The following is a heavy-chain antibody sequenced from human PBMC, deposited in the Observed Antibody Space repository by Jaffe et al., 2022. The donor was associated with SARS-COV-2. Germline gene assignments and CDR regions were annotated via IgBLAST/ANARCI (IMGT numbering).Heavy chain of an antibody. J-gene: IGHJ4*02. V-gene: IGHV3-48*01. D-gene: IGHD6-13*01. CDR3: AKGWGSSWYPDY. Sequence: EVQLVESGGGLVQPGGSLRLSCAASGFTFSTSTMNWVRQAPGRGLEWVSYISSSSSIIYYADSVKGRFTISRDNAKDSLYLQMNSLRADDAAVYYCAKGWGSSWYPDYWGQGTLVTVSS. CDR2: ISSSSSII. CDR1: GFTFSTST.